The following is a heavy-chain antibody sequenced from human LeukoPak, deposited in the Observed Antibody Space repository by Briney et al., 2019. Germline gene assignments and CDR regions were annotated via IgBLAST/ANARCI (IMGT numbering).Heavy chain of an antibody. D-gene: IGHD1-7*01. CDR2: ISSSSSYI. V-gene: IGHV3-21*01. CDR1: GFTFSSYS. J-gene: IGHJ4*02. Sequence: PGRSLRLSCAASGFTFSSYSMNWVRQAPGKGLEWVSSISSSSSYIYYADSVKGRFTISRDNAKNSLYLQMNSLRAEDTAVYYCARDSITGTTIPFDYWGQGTLVTVSS. CDR3: ARDSITGTTIPFDY.